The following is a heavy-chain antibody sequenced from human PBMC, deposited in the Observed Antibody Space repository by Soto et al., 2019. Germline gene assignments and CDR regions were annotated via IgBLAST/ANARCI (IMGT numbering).Heavy chain of an antibody. J-gene: IGHJ4*02. V-gene: IGHV1-8*01. D-gene: IGHD5-18*01. CDR2: MNPNTGNA. Sequence: QVQLVQSGAEVRGQGASVKVSCRASGYTFTSYDVNWVRQATGHATEWMGWMNPNTGNAGYAQKFQGRVTMTRDTSINTAYMELSSLTSEDTAVYYCGRYTAVLPGDHWGQGTLVTVSS. CDR3: GRYTAVLPGDH. CDR1: GYTFTSYD.